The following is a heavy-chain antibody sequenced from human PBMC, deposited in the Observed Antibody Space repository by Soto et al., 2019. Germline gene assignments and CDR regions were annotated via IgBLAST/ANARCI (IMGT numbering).Heavy chain of an antibody. J-gene: IGHJ4*02. V-gene: IGHV4-59*08. CDR2: IYYSGST. CDR3: ARHVDDYGDPYYFDY. D-gene: IGHD4-17*01. CDR1: GGSISSYY. Sequence: PSETLSLTCTVSGGSISSYYWSWIRQPPGKGLEWIGYIYYSGSTNYNPSLKSRVTISVDTSKNQFSLKLSSVTAADTAVYYCARHVDDYGDPYYFDYWGQGTLVTVSS.